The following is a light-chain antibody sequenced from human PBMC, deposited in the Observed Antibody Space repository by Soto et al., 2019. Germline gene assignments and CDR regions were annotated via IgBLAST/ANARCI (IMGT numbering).Light chain of an antibody. J-gene: IGKJ1*01. V-gene: IGKV1-39*01. CDR2: TTS. CDR3: QQSYIPPRT. CDR1: QTISKF. Sequence: DIPMTQSPSSLSASVGDRVTITCRTSQTISKFLNWYQHKPGTAPKLLIYTTSNLQSGVPSRFSGSGSGTDFTLTISSLEREDFATYYCQQSYIPPRTFGQGTKVEIK.